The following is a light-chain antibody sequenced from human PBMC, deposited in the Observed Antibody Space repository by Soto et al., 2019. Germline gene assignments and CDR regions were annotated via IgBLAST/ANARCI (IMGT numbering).Light chain of an antibody. CDR3: QQRSNWPIT. J-gene: IGKJ5*01. CDR2: GAS. V-gene: IGKV3D-20*02. Sequence: TVLSQSPATLSLSPGERDTLSCRASQSVSNNYLAWYQQKPGQAPRLLIYGASNRATGIPDRFSGSGSGTDFTLTISRLEPEDFALYYCQQRSNWPITFGQGTRLEIK. CDR1: QSVSNNY.